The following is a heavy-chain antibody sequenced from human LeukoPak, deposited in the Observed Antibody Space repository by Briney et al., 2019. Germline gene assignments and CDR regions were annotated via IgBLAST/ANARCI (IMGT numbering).Heavy chain of an antibody. CDR1: GFTFDDYG. CDR3: TTESGYSSSWYIDY. CDR2: IKSKTDGGTT. J-gene: IGHJ4*02. D-gene: IGHD6-13*01. Sequence: GGSLRLSCEASGFTFDDYGMSWVRQAAGKGLEWVGRIKSKTDGGTTDYAAPVKGRFTISRDDSKNTLYLQMNSLKTEVTAVYYCTTESGYSSSWYIDYWGQGTLVTVSS. V-gene: IGHV3-15*01.